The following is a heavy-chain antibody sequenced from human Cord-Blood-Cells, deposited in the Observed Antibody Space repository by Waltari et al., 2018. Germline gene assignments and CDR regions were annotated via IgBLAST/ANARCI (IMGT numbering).Heavy chain of an antibody. V-gene: IGHV4-38-2*02. J-gene: IGHJ5*02. Sequence: QVQLQESGPGLVKPSETLSLTCTVSGYSISSGYYWGWIRQPPGKGLEWIGSIYHSVSTYYNPSLKSRVTISVDTSKNQFSLKLSSVTAADTAVYYCARDLVGGYCSSTSCSEGPWGQGTLVTVSS. D-gene: IGHD2-2*01. CDR2: IYHSVST. CDR3: ARDLVGGYCSSTSCSEGP. CDR1: GYSISSGYY.